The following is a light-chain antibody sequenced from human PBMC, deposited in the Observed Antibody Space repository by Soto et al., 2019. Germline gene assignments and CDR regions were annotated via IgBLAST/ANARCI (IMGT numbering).Light chain of an antibody. CDR3: QQSGT. J-gene: IGKJ1*01. Sequence: DIQMTQSPSSLSASVGDRVTITCRASQSIDRYLNWYQQKPGKAPKPLIYAASNLQSGVPSRFSGSGSGTDFTLTIRSLQPEDFATYYCQQSGTFGQGTKVDIK. CDR1: QSIDRY. CDR2: AAS. V-gene: IGKV1-39*01.